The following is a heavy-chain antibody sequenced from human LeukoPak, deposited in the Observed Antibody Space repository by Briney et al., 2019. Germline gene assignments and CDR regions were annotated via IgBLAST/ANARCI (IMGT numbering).Heavy chain of an antibody. J-gene: IGHJ4*02. CDR1: GYSFTSYW. CDR2: IYPGDSDT. V-gene: IGHV5-51*01. Sequence: GESLKISCKGSGYSFTSYWIGWVRQMPGKGLEWMGIIYPGDSDTRYGPSFQGQVTISADKSISTAYLQWSSLKASDTAMYYCARLSLTGPSTWGSFDYWGQGTLVTVSS. CDR3: ARLSLTGPSTWGSFDY. D-gene: IGHD1-20*01.